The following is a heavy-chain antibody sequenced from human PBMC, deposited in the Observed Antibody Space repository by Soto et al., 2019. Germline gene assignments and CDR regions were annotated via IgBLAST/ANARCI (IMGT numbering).Heavy chain of an antibody. D-gene: IGHD1-1*01. J-gene: IGHJ4*02. CDR3: ARQDPTRTTSRHGGEFYY. Sequence: QVQLVQSGAEVKKPGASVKVSCKASGYTFTSYAMHWVRKAPGQRLEWMGWINAGNGKTKYSQKFQGRVTSTRDKSASTAYMELSSLRSQDTAVYYCARQDPTRTTSRHGGEFYYWGQGTLVTVSS. CDR2: INAGNGKT. V-gene: IGHV1-3*01. CDR1: GYTFTSYA.